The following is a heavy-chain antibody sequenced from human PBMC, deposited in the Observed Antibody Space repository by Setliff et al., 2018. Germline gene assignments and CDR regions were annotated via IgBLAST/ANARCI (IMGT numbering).Heavy chain of an antibody. CDR2: ISASSANI. CDR3: ASDPSYASSLYYYLEV. V-gene: IGHV3-48*01. CDR1: GFTFSRYA. D-gene: IGHD6-13*01. Sequence: AGESLKISCAASGFTFSRYAMSWVRQTPGKGLEWVSYISASSANIQYADSVRGRFTVSRDNARDSLYLQMNSLRGDDAAVYYCASDPSYASSLYYYLEVWGKGTTVTVSS. J-gene: IGHJ6*03.